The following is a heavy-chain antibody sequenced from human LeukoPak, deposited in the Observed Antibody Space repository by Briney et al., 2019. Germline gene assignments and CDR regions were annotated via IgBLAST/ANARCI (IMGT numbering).Heavy chain of an antibody. J-gene: IGHJ4*02. CDR2: VYHSGTT. V-gene: IGHV4-30-2*01. Sequence: PSETLSLTCTVSGDSISSGDYYWSWIRLPPGKGLEWIGYVYHSGTTYYNPSLRSRVTISVDRSENQFSLKLSPVTAADTAVYYCARARIDDFWSGYSATFDYWGQGTLVTVSS. D-gene: IGHD3-3*01. CDR1: GDSISSGDYY. CDR3: ARARIDDFWSGYSATFDY.